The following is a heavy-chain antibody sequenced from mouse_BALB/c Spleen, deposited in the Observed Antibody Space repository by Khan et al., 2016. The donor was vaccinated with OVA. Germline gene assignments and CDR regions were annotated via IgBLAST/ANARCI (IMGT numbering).Heavy chain of an antibody. J-gene: IGHJ3*01. Sequence: LQQPGSELVRPGASVKLSCKASGYTFTSYWMHWVKQRHGQGLEWIGNIYPGSGSTNYDEMFKSKGTLTVDTSSSTAYMHLRSLTSEDSAVFYCTRGGYYGKSLFAYWGQGTLVTVS. CDR2: IYPGSGST. CDR1: GYTFTSYW. D-gene: IGHD2-1*01. CDR3: TRGGYYGKSLFAY. V-gene: IGHV1S22*01.